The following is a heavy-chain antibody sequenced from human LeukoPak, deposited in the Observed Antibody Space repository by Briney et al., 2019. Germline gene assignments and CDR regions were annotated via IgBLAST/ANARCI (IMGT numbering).Heavy chain of an antibody. J-gene: IGHJ1*01. CDR2: ISWNSGSI. CDR3: AKSLGIAAAGTGYFQH. D-gene: IGHD6-13*01. CDR1: GFTFDDYA. V-gene: IGHV3-9*01. Sequence: GGSLRLSCAASGFTFDDYALHWVRQAPGKGLEWVSGISWNSGSIGYADSVKGRFTISRDNAKNSLYLQMNSLRAEDTALYYCAKSLGIAAAGTGYFQHWGQGTLVTVSS.